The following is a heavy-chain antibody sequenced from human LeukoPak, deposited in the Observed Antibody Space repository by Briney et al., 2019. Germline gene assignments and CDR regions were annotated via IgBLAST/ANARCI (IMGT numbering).Heavy chain of an antibody. CDR1: GGSISSGGYY. D-gene: IGHD3-22*01. Sequence: SETLSLTCTVSGGSISSGGYYWSWIRQHPGKGLEWIGYIYYSGSTYYNPSLQKRVSISVDTSNNQFFLNLTSVTAADAAVYYCARTGGFFDSSGFYHQNPYFLQFWGPGVLVTVSS. CDR3: ARTGGFFDSSGFYHQNPYFLQF. V-gene: IGHV4-31*03. J-gene: IGHJ4*02. CDR2: IYYSGST.